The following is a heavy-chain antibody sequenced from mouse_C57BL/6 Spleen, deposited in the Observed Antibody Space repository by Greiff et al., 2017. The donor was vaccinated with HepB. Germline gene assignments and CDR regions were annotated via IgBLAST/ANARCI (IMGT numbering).Heavy chain of an antibody. CDR1: GYTFTDYE. CDR3: TRWGIYAWFAY. V-gene: IGHV1-15*01. CDR2: IVPETGGT. Sequence: QVHVKQSGAELVRPGASVTLSCKASGYTFTDYEMHWVKQTPVHGLEWIGAIVPETGGTAYNQKFKGKAILTADKSSSTAYMELRSLTSEDSAVYYCTRWGIYAWFAYWGQGTLVTVSA. D-gene: IGHD2-12*01. J-gene: IGHJ3*01.